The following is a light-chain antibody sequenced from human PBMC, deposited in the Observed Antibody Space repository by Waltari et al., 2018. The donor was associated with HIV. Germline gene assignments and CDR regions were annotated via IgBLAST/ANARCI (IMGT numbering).Light chain of an antibody. J-gene: IGLJ3*02. V-gene: IGLV2-14*03. CDR2: EVR. CDR3: SSYTNSRTLWV. Sequence: LTQPASVSGSPGQSITISCPGTNGHIGGLDFLSLYQQYPGKAPKFIIYEVRNRPSGVSHRFSGSKSGNTASLTISGLQAEDEATYYCSSYTNSRTLWVFGGGTRLTVL. CDR1: NGHIGGLDF.